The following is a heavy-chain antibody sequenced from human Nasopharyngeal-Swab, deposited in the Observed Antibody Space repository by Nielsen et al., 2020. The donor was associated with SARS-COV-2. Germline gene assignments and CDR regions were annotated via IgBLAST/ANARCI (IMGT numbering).Heavy chain of an antibody. CDR3: VKDPDPTPLTWYFDL. V-gene: IGHV3-43*01. CDR2: IRWHSSFI. Sequence: GESLKISCAASGFTFDDYTMHWVRQLPGKGLEWVSLIRWHSSFIYYADSVKGRFTISRDNSKSSLYLQMNALTTEDTALYYCVKDPDPTPLTWYFDLWGRGTLVTVTS. CDR1: GFTFDDYT. J-gene: IGHJ2*01.